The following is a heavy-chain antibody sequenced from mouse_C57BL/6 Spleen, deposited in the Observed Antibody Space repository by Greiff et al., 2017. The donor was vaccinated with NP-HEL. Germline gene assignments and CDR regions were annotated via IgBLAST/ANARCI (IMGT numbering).Heavy chain of an antibody. J-gene: IGHJ4*01. V-gene: IGHV1-69*01. Sequence: VQLQQPGAELVMPGASVKLSCKASGYTFTSYWMHWVKQRPGQGLEWIGEIDPSDSYTNYNQKFKGKSTLTVDKSSSTAYMQLSSLTSEDSAVYYCARSEGTAQATGAMDYWGQGTSVTVSS. CDR1: GYTFTSYW. D-gene: IGHD3-2*02. CDR3: ARSEGTAQATGAMDY. CDR2: IDPSDSYT.